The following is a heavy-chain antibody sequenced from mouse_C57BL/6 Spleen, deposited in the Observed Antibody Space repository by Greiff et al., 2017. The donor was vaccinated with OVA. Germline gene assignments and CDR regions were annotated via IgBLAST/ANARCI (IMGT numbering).Heavy chain of an antibody. V-gene: IGHV5-17*01. CDR1: GFTFSDYG. Sequence: EVKLRESGGGLVKPGGSLKLSCAASGFTFSDYGMHWVRQAPEKGLAWVAYLSSGSSTIYYADTVKGRFTISRDNAKNTLFLQMSSLRSEDTAMYYCARPRDDDDEARDDWGQGTSVTVSS. J-gene: IGHJ4*01. CDR3: ARPRDDDDEARDD. D-gene: IGHD2-4*01. CDR2: LSSGSSTI.